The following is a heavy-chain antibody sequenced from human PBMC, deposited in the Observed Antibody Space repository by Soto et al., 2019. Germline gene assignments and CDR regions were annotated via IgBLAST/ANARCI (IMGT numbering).Heavy chain of an antibody. D-gene: IGHD2-8*01. V-gene: IGHV1-69*06. Sequence: QVQLVQSGAEVKKPGYSVKVSCKASGGTFSSYAISWVRQAPGQGLEWMGGIIPIFGTANYAQKFQGRVTITEDNSTSTAYMELSSLRSEDTAVYYCARVLGGGYCTNGVCFFDYWGQGTLVTVSS. CDR3: ARVLGGGYCTNGVCFFDY. J-gene: IGHJ4*02. CDR2: IIPIFGTA. CDR1: GGTFSSYA.